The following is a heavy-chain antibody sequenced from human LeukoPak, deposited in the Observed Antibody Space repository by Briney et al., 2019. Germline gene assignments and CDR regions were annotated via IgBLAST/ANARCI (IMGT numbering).Heavy chain of an antibody. Sequence: GGSLRLSCAASGFTFSSYAMNWARQAPGKGLEWVAFISSTSSTIHYADSVKGRFTISRDNAKNSLYLQMNSLRAEDTAVYYCTRGLGSYAYSDAFDIWGQGTMVTVSS. CDR3: TRGLGSYAYSDAFDI. V-gene: IGHV3-48*04. D-gene: IGHD3-16*01. CDR1: GFTFSSYA. CDR2: ISSTSSTI. J-gene: IGHJ3*02.